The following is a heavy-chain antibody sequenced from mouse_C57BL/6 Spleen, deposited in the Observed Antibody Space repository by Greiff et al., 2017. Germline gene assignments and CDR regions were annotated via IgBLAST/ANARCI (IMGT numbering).Heavy chain of an antibody. CDR1: GYAFSSSW. V-gene: IGHV1-82*01. J-gene: IGHJ2*01. CDR3: ARGTDYFDY. D-gene: IGHD3-3*01. CDR2: IYPGDGDT. Sequence: QVQLKESGPELVKPGASVKISCKASGYAFSSSWMNWVKQRPGKGLEWIGRIYPGDGDTNYNGKCKGKATLTADKSSSTAYMQRSSLTSEDSAVYFCARGTDYFDYWGQGTTLTGSS.